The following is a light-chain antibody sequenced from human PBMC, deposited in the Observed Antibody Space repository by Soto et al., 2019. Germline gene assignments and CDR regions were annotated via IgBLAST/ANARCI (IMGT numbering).Light chain of an antibody. Sequence: EIVLTQSPGTLSLSPGERATLSCRASQSVGSGSLLWYQHKPGQAPRLLISGASNRATGIPDRFSGSGSGTDFTLTIRRLDPEDFAVYYCQQHVSSASMYIFGHGTKLEIK. CDR2: GAS. CDR1: QSVGSGS. J-gene: IGKJ2*01. V-gene: IGKV3-20*01. CDR3: QQHVSSASMYI.